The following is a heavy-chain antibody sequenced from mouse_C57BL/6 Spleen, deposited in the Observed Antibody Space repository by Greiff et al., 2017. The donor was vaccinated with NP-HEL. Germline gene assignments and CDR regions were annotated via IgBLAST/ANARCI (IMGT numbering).Heavy chain of an antibody. CDR2: IRSKSSNYAT. V-gene: IGHV10-3*01. Sequence: VQLKESGGGLVQPKGSLKLSCAASGFTFNTYAMHWVRQAPGKGLEWVARIRSKSSNYATYYADSVKDRLTISRDDSQSMLNLQMNNLSTEDTALYYCERGGPSWPWFAYWGQGTLVTVSA. J-gene: IGHJ3*01. CDR3: ERGGPSWPWFAY. CDR1: GFTFNTYA.